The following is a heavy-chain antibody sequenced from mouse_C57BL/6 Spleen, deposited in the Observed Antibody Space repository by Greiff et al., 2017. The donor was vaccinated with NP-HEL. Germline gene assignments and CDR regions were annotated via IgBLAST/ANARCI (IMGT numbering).Heavy chain of an antibody. D-gene: IGHD1-1*01. CDR2: IYPSDSET. CDR1: GYTFTSYW. CDR3: ARGGSNAMDY. J-gene: IGHJ4*01. V-gene: IGHV1-61*01. Sequence: QVQLQQPRAELVRPGSSVKLSCKASGYTFTSYWMDWVKQRPGQGLEWIGNIYPSDSETHYNQKFKDKATLTVDKSSSTAYMQLSSLTSEDSAVYYCARGGSNAMDYWGQGTSVTVSS.